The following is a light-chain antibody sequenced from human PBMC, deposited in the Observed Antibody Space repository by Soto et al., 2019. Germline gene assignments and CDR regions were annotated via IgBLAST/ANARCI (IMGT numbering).Light chain of an antibody. CDR1: SSNIGAGYD. Sequence: QSVLTQPPSVSGAPGQRVTISCTGSSSNIGAGYDVHWYQQLPGTAPQLRIYGNSKRPSGVPDLFSGSKSGTSASLAITGLQAEDEADYYCQSYDSSLSVVFGGGTKLTVL. CDR2: GNS. V-gene: IGLV1-40*01. CDR3: QSYDSSLSVV. J-gene: IGLJ2*01.